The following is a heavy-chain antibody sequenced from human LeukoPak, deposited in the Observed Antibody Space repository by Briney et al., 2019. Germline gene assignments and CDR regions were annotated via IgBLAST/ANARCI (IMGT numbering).Heavy chain of an antibody. D-gene: IGHD2-15*01. Sequence: ASVKVSCKASGGTFISYAISWVRQAPGQGLEWMGGIIPIFGTANYAQKFQGRVTITADESTSTAYMELSSLRSEDTAVYYCARGLCSGGSCYSSNWFDPWGQGTLVTVSS. CDR1: GGTFISYA. J-gene: IGHJ5*02. V-gene: IGHV1-69*13. CDR3: ARGLCSGGSCYSSNWFDP. CDR2: IIPIFGTA.